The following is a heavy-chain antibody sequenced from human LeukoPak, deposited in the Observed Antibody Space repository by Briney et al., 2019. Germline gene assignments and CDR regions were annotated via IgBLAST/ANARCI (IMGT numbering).Heavy chain of an antibody. CDR2: IGTAGDT. Sequence: GGSLRLSCVASGFTFSSYDMHWVRQATGKGLEWVSAIGTAGDTYYPGSVKGRFTISRENAKNSLYLQMNSLRAGDTAVYYCAREALYSSGWNDAFDIWGQGTMVTVSS. D-gene: IGHD6-19*01. V-gene: IGHV3-13*01. CDR3: AREALYSSGWNDAFDI. J-gene: IGHJ3*02. CDR1: GFTFSSYD.